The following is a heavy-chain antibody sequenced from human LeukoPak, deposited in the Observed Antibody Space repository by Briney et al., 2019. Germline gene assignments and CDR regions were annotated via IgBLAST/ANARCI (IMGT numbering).Heavy chain of an antibody. CDR3: ARDYGDYAWYGAVRYYYYYFHF. J-gene: IGHJ6*03. CDR2: IYTSGST. Sequence: PSETLSLTSNVPGGSINSGRYYWSWIRQPGGKGLEWIGRIYTSGSTNYNPSLKSRVTISVDTSKNQFSLKLSSVTAADTAVYYCARDYGDYAWYGAVRYYYYYFHFRVKATTVTVSS. V-gene: IGHV4-61*02. CDR1: GGSINSGRYY. D-gene: IGHD4-17*01.